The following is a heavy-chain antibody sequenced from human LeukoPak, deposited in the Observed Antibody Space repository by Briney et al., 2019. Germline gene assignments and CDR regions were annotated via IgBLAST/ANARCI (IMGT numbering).Heavy chain of an antibody. CDR1: GFTFSSYA. J-gene: IGHJ4*02. CDR3: AKDGLDIVVVIAIHGSYFDY. Sequence: AGGSLRLSCAASGFTFSSYAMSWVRQAPGKGLEWVSAISGSGGSTYYADSVKGRFTISRDNSKNTLYLQMNSLRAEDTAVYYCAKDGLDIVVVIAIHGSYFDYWGQGTLVTVSS. D-gene: IGHD2-21*01. CDR2: ISGSGGST. V-gene: IGHV3-23*01.